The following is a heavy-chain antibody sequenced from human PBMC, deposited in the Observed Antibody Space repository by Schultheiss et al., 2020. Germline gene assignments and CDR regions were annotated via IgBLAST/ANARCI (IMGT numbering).Heavy chain of an antibody. CDR3: ARGRYYYDSSAEDY. J-gene: IGHJ4*02. V-gene: IGHV1-18*01. D-gene: IGHD3-22*01. CDR2: ISAYNGNT. Sequence: ASVKVSCKASGYTFTNSGISWVRQAPGQGLEWMGWISAYNGNTNYAQKLQGRVTMTTDTSTSTAYMELRSLRSDDTAVYYCARGRYYYDSSAEDYWGQGTLVTVSS. CDR1: GYTFTNSG.